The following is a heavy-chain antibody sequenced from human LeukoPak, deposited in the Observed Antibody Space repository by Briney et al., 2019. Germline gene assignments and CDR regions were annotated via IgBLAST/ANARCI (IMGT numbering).Heavy chain of an antibody. D-gene: IGHD3-10*01. V-gene: IGHV3-53*01. Sequence: GGSLRLSSAASGFTVSSNYMSWVRQAPGKGLEWVSVIYSGGSTYYADSVKGRFTISRDNSKNTLYLQMNSLRAEDTAVYYCARVYQSYSGYVDYWGQGTLVTVSS. CDR2: IYSGGST. J-gene: IGHJ4*02. CDR3: ARVYQSYSGYVDY. CDR1: GFTVSSNY.